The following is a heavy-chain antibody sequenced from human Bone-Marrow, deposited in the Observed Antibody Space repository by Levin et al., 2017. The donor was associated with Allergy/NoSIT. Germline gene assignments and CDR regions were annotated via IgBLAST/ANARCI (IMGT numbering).Heavy chain of an antibody. V-gene: IGHV4-34*01. D-gene: IGHD3-3*01. J-gene: IGHJ6*02. CDR2: INHSGST. CDR1: GGSFSGYY. CDR3: ARARITIFGVVIRRNYYYGMDV. Sequence: SETLSLTCAVYGGSFSGYYWSWIRQPPGKGLEWIGEINHSGSTNYNPSLKSRVTISVDTSKNQFSLKLSSVTAADTAVYYCARARITIFGVVIRRNYYYGMDVWGQGTTVTVSS.